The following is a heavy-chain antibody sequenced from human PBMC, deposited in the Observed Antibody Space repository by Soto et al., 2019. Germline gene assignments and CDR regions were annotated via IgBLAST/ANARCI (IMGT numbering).Heavy chain of an antibody. V-gene: IGHV1-18*01. CDR3: AMVDVYVTPSPQDV. D-gene: IGHD3-16*01. J-gene: IGHJ6*02. CDR1: GYTFTRYG. Sequence: QVQLVQSGAEVKNPGASVKVSCKASGYTFTRYGIGWARQAPGQGLGWMGWINTYNGNTNYAQNVQGRVTLTTDTSTSTAYMELRGLRSNDTAIYYCAMVDVYVTPSPQDVWGQGTTVIVSS. CDR2: INTYNGNT.